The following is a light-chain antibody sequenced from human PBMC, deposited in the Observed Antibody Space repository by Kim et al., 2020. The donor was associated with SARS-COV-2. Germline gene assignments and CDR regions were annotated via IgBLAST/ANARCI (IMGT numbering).Light chain of an antibody. CDR3: NSRDSSGNHLV. J-gene: IGLJ3*02. Sequence: SSELTQDPAVSVALGQTVRITCQGDSLRRYYASWYQQKPGQAPVVVIYGKNNRPSGIPDRFSGSSSGNTASLTITGAQAEDEADYYCNSRDSSGNHLVFGGGTQLTVL. CDR1: SLRRYY. CDR2: GKN. V-gene: IGLV3-19*01.